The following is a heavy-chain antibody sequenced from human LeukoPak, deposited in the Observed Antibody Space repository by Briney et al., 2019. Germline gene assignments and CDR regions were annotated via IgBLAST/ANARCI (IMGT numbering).Heavy chain of an antibody. J-gene: IGHJ5*02. V-gene: IGHV1-2*02. CDR3: ARVSPIGSGYYMFLWFDP. CDR2: INPNSGGT. CDR1: GYTFTCYY. Sequence: GASVKVSCKASGYTFTCYYMHWVRQAPGQGREWMGWINPNSGGTNYAQKFQGRVTMTRDTSISTAYMELSRLRSDDTAVYYCARVSPIGSGYYMFLWFDPWGQGTLVTVSS. D-gene: IGHD3-3*01.